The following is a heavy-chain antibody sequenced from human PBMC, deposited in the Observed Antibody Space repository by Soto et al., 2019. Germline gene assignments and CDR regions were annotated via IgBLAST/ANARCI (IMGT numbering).Heavy chain of an antibody. D-gene: IGHD6-6*01. J-gene: IGHJ4*01. V-gene: IGHV3-21*01. CDR2: ISSISTYI. CDR3: ARVHLAARDY. CDR1: GFTFSAYT. Sequence: EVQLVESGGGLVKPGGSLRLSCAVSGFTFSAYTMSWVRQPPGKGLEWVATISSISTYIKYADSVKGRFTISRDNARNSLYLQMDSLRFEDTAVYYCARVHLAARDYWGHGTLVTVSS.